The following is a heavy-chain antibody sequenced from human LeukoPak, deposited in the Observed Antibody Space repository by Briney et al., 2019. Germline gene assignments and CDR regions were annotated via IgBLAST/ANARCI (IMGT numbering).Heavy chain of an antibody. CDR3: ARDPYCSGGSCYPFDY. D-gene: IGHD2-15*01. J-gene: IGHJ4*02. CDR2: IYHSGST. V-gene: IGHV4-38-2*02. Sequence: PSETLSLTCAVSGYSISSGYYWGWIRQPPGKGLEWIGSIYHSGSTHYNPPLKSRVTISVDTSKHQFSLKLTSVTAADTAVYYCARDPYCSGGSCYPFDYWGQGTLVTVSS. CDR1: GYSISSGYY.